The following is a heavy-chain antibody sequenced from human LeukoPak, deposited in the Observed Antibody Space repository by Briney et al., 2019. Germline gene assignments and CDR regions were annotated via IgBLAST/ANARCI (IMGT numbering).Heavy chain of an antibody. D-gene: IGHD3-22*01. CDR2: IYSGGST. J-gene: IGHJ4*02. CDR3: ASGEYYYDSSGSEPFDY. V-gene: IGHV3-66*01. Sequence: GGSLRLSCAASGFTVSSNYMSWVRQAPGKGLEWVSVIYSGGSTYYADSVKGRFTISRDNSKNTLYLQMNSLRAEDTAVYYCASGEYYYDSSGSEPFDYWGQGTLVTVSS. CDR1: GFTVSSNY.